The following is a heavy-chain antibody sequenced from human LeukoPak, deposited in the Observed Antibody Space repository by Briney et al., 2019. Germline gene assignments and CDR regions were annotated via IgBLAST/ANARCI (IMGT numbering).Heavy chain of an antibody. CDR3: AKDRRGSYGRGLDY. J-gene: IGHJ4*02. Sequence: PGASLSLSCAASGFTFSSYVMSWVRQAPGKGLEWVAAISGSGGSTYYADSVKGRFTISRDNSKNTLYLQMNSLRAEDTAVYYCAKDRRGSYGRGLDYWGQGTLVTVSS. CDR2: ISGSGGST. V-gene: IGHV3-23*01. CDR1: GFTFSSYV. D-gene: IGHD1-26*01.